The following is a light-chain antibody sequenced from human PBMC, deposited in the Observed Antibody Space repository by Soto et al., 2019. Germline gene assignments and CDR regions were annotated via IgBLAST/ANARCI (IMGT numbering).Light chain of an antibody. CDR2: DVS. CDR3: CSYAGSYTLV. V-gene: IGLV2-11*01. J-gene: IGLJ3*02. CDR1: SSDVGGYNY. Sequence: QSALTQPRSVSGSPGQSVTISCTGTSSDVGGYNYVSWYQQHPGKAPKLMIYDVSKRPSGVPDHFSGSKSGNTASLTISGLQAEDEADYYCCSYAGSYTLVFGGGTKLTVL.